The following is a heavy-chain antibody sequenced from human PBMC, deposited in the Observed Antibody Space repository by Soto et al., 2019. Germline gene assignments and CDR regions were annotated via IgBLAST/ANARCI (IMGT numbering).Heavy chain of an antibody. V-gene: IGHV4-34*01. D-gene: IGHD6-19*01. CDR3: ARRTYSSGPTRHYYYYMDV. CDR1: GGSFSGYY. Sequence: SETLSLTCAVYGGSFSGYYWSWIRQPPGKGLEWIGEINHSGSTNYNPSLKSRVTISVDTSKNQFSLKLSSVTAADTAVYYCARRTYSSGPTRHYYYYMDVWGKGTTVTVSS. CDR2: INHSGST. J-gene: IGHJ6*03.